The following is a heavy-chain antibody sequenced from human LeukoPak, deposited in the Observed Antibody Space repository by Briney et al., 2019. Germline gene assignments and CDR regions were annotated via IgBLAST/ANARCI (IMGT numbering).Heavy chain of an antibody. Sequence: GESLKISCKGSGYSFTSYWIGWVRQMPGKGLEWMGIIYPGDSDTRYSPSFQGQVTISADKSISTAYPQWSSLKASDSAMYYCARRAYNYDRSGYFYYFDYWGQGTLVTVSS. CDR1: GYSFTSYW. D-gene: IGHD3-22*01. CDR2: IYPGDSDT. J-gene: IGHJ4*02. CDR3: ARRAYNYDRSGYFYYFDY. V-gene: IGHV5-51*01.